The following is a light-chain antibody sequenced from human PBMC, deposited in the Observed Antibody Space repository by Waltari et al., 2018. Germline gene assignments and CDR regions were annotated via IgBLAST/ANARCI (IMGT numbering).Light chain of an antibody. CDR1: SSDVGGYDY. V-gene: IGLV2-8*01. CDR2: DVN. J-gene: IGLJ1*01. Sequence: QSALTQPPSASGSPGQSVTISCTGTSSDVGGYDYVSWYQQHPGKAPKLMIYDVNKRPHGVPARFSGSKSGNTASLTVSGLQAEDEADYFCNSYAGSKHYVFGTGTKVTVL. CDR3: NSYAGSKHYV.